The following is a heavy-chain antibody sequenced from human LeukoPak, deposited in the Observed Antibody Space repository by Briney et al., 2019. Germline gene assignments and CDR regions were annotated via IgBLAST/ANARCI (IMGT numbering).Heavy chain of an antibody. CDR3: AKARRISPAGTDWLDP. CDR1: GYSFTSYY. V-gene: IGHV1-2*02. Sequence: ASVNVSCKASGYSFTSYYIHWVRQAPGQGLEWMGWNNPNSGGTKYAQTFQGRVTLTRDTSVTTAYMELSSLRSDDTAVYYCAKARRISPAGTDWLDPWGQGTLVTVSS. CDR2: NNPNSGGT. D-gene: IGHD6-13*01. J-gene: IGHJ5*02.